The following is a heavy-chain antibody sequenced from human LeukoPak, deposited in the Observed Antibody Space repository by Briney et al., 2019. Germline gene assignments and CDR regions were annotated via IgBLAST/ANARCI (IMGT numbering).Heavy chain of an antibody. D-gene: IGHD6-19*01. V-gene: IGHV3-7*01. CDR3: ARGAGYNSFDY. Sequence: GGSLRLSCAASGFTFKRAWMTWVRQAPGKGLEWVANIKEDGSQTNYVGSVKGRFTISRDNAKNSLYLQLSSLRAEDTAVYYCARGAGYNSFDYWGQGTLVSVSS. J-gene: IGHJ4*02. CDR2: IKEDGSQT. CDR1: GFTFKRAW.